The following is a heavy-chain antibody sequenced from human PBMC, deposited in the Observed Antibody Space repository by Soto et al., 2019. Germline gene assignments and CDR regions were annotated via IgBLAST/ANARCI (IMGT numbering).Heavy chain of an antibody. D-gene: IGHD3-10*01. CDR2: MYYTGVT. J-gene: IGHJ6*02. CDR1: GGSVRSGNHF. CDR3: ARGGEPLGYYGLDV. Sequence: SETLSLTCSVSGGSVRSGNHFWNWIRQPPGRGLEWLGYMYYTGVTNYNPSLKSRVSMSMDTSKNQFSLKLTSLTAADTAVYYCARGGEPLGYYGLDVWGQGTTVTVSS. V-gene: IGHV4-61*01.